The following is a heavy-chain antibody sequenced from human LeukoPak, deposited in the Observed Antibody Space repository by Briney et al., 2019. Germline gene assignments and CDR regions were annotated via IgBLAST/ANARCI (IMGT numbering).Heavy chain of an antibody. CDR1: GFTFNDFG. CDR3: ARLLLLEAFDI. J-gene: IGHJ3*02. D-gene: IGHD2/OR15-2a*01. CDR2: IIWVVGST. V-gene: IGHV3-20*04. Sequence: GGSLRPSCAVSGFTFNDFGIRWVRQAPGEGLEWVSCIIWVVGSTVYGDFVKGRFTIARGNAKNPLWRQMNSSGAAETGMNYVARLLLLEAFDIWGHGTMVTVSS.